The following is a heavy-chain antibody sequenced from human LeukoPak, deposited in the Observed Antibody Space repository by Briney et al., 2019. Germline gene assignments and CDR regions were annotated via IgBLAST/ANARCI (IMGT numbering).Heavy chain of an antibody. CDR1: GYSFSSYW. V-gene: IGHV5-51*01. CDR3: ARPSSSWESDC. D-gene: IGHD6-13*01. J-gene: IGHJ4*02. CDR2: IYPGDSDT. Sequence: GESLKISCKGSGYSFSSYWIGWVRQMPGKGLEWMGIIYPGDSDTRYNPSFQGQVTISADRSISTAYLQWSSLKASDTAMYYCARPSSSWESDCWGQGTLVTVS.